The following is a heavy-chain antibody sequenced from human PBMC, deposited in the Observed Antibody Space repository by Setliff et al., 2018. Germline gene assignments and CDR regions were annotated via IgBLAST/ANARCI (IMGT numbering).Heavy chain of an antibody. J-gene: IGHJ4*02. D-gene: IGHD6-19*01. CDR3: ATKAVAGT. CDR1: GFTFDDFG. CDR2: ISSSGSLI. V-gene: IGHV3-11*01. Sequence: GGSLRLSCAASGFTFDDFGMSWVRQTPGKGLEWVAYISSSGSLIYYPDSVKGRFTISRDNAKKSVDLQMNSLRAEDTAVYYCATKAVAGTGGQGTLVTVSS.